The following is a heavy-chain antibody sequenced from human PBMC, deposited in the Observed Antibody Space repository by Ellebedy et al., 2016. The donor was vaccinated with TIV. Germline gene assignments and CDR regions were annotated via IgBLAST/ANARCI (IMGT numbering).Heavy chain of an antibody. Sequence: GESLKISCAASGFTFDDYTMHLVRQAPGKGLAWVSLLSWDGGNTYYAYSVKGRLTISRDNSKNSLYLHMNSLRTEDTALYYCAKGHSSGFGPAFDYWGQGTLVTVSS. CDR2: LSWDGGNT. V-gene: IGHV3-43*01. CDR3: AKGHSSGFGPAFDY. J-gene: IGHJ4*02. CDR1: GFTFDDYT. D-gene: IGHD3-22*01.